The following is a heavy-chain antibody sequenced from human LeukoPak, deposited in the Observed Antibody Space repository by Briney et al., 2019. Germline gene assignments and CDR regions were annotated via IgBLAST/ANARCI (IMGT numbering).Heavy chain of an antibody. CDR1: GVIFSNYA. CDR2: LNESGGTT. CDR3: ARQWLVNG. Sequence: GGSLRLTCAASGVIFSNYAMNGVRQAPGKGLEWGSSLNESGGTTDYADSVRGRFTISRDNSKNTLYLQMNSLRAEDTAVYYCARQWLVNGWGQGTLVTVSS. J-gene: IGHJ4*02. V-gene: IGHV3-23*01. D-gene: IGHD6-19*01.